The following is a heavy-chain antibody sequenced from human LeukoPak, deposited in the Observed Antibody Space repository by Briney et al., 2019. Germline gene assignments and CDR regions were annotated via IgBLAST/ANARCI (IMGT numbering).Heavy chain of an antibody. CDR1: GFTFSNAW. J-gene: IGHJ6*04. Sequence: GGSLRLSCAASGFTFSNAWMSWVRQAPGKGLEWVSYISSSGSTIYYADSVKGRFTISRDNAKNSLYLQMNSLRAEDTAVYYCASTSSTRPIYYYGMDVWGKGTTVTVSS. V-gene: IGHV3-11*04. D-gene: IGHD2-2*01. CDR3: ASTSSTRPIYYYGMDV. CDR2: ISSSGSTI.